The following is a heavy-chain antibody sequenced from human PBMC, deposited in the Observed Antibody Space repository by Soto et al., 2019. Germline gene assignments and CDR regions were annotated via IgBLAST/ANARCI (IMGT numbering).Heavy chain of an antibody. J-gene: IGHJ6*03. Sequence: VRQAPGKGLEWVSAISGSGGSTYYADSVKGRFTISRDNSKNTLYLQMNSLRAEDTAVYYCANSAKAAAGEYYYYHYYMDVWGKGTTVTVSS. CDR2: ISGSGGST. D-gene: IGHD2-2*01. V-gene: IGHV3-23*01. CDR3: ANSAKAAAGEYYYYHYYMDV.